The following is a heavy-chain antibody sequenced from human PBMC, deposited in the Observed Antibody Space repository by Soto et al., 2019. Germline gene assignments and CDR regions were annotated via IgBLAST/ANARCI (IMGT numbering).Heavy chain of an antibody. Sequence: HPGGSLRLSCASSVFTFSSYAMSWVRQAPGKGLEWVSAISGSGGSTYYADSVKGRFTVSRDNSKNTLYLQMNSLRAEDTAVYYCAKGTHSSGYYLPDYWGQGTLVTVSS. CDR2: ISGSGGST. V-gene: IGHV3-23*01. J-gene: IGHJ4*02. D-gene: IGHD3-22*01. CDR3: AKGTHSSGYYLPDY. CDR1: VFTFSSYA.